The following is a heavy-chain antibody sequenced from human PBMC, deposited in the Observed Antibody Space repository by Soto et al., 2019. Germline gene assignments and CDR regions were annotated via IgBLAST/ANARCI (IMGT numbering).Heavy chain of an antibody. Sequence: PSETLSLTCTVSGGSISSYYWSWVRQPPGKGLEWIGYVYHTGRTSCNPSLKSRVSISMDTSKNQFSLNLDSVTAADTAVYFCARDFAYFDSWGQGTLVTVSS. D-gene: IGHD3-3*01. CDR2: VYHTGRT. CDR3: ARDFAYFDS. J-gene: IGHJ4*02. CDR1: GGSISSYY. V-gene: IGHV4-59*01.